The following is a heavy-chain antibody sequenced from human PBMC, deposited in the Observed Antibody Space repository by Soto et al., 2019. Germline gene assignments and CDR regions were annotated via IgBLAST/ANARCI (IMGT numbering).Heavy chain of an antibody. Sequence: EVQLVESGGGLVQPGGSLRLSCAASGFTFSSYSMNWVRQAPGKGLEWVSYISSSSSTIYYADSVKGRFTISRDNAKNSLYLQMNNLRAEDTAVYYCARAGPGYYYYYMDVWGKGTTVTVSS. CDR2: ISSSSSTI. J-gene: IGHJ6*03. D-gene: IGHD7-27*01. V-gene: IGHV3-48*01. CDR1: GFTFSSYS. CDR3: ARAGPGYYYYYMDV.